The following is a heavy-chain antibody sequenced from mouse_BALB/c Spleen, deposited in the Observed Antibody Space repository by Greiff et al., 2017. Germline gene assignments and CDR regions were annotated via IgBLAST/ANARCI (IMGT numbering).Heavy chain of an antibody. CDR2: IYPGNSDT. J-gene: IGHJ4*01. CDR1: GYTFTSYW. D-gene: IGHD2-4*01. Sequence: EVKLQESGTVLARPGASVKMSCKASGYTFTSYWMHWVKQRPGQGLEWIGAIYPGNSDTSYNQKFKGKAKLTAVTSTSTAYMELSSLTNEDSAVYYCTRVDNGDYDVEMAMDYWGQGTSVTVSS. CDR3: TRVDNGDYDVEMAMDY. V-gene: IGHV1-5*01.